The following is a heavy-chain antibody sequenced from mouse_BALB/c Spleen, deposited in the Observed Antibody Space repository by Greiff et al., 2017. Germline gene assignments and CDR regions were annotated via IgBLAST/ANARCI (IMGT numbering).Heavy chain of an antibody. CDR1: GYAFSSYW. V-gene: IGHV1-80*01. CDR2: IYPGDGDT. Sequence: VQLQQSGAELVRPGSSVKISCKASGYAFSSYWMNWVKQRPGQGLEWIGQIYPGDGDTNYNGKFKGKATLTADKSSSTAYMQLSSLTSEDSAVYFCARVGLDYRYDRAMDYWGQGTSVTVSS. CDR3: ARVGLDYRYDRAMDY. J-gene: IGHJ4*01. D-gene: IGHD2-14*01.